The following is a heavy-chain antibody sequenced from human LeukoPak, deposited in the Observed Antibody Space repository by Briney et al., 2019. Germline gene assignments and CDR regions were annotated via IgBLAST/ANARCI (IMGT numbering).Heavy chain of an antibody. V-gene: IGHV1-2*06. CDR1: GGTFSSYA. CDR3: ARERPVAGSS. J-gene: IGHJ5*02. Sequence: ASVKVSCTASGGTFSSYAISWVRQAPGQGLEWMGRINPNSGGTNYAQKFQGRVTMTRDTSISTAYMELSRLRSDDTAVYYCARERPVAGSSWGQGTLVTVSS. D-gene: IGHD6-19*01. CDR2: INPNSGGT.